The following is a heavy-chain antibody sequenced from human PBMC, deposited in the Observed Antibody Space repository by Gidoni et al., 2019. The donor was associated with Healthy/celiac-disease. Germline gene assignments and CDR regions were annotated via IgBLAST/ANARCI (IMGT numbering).Heavy chain of an antibody. CDR1: GFTFSSYA. D-gene: IGHD6-19*01. CDR2: IWYDGSNK. Sequence: QVQLVESGGGVVPPGRSLRLSCAASGFTFSSYAMHCVRQAPGKGLEWVAVIWYDGSNKYYADAVKGRFTISRDNSKNTLYLQMNSLRAEDTAVYDCARDRRIAVAGYYYYYGMDVWGQGTTVTVSS. CDR3: ARDRRIAVAGYYYYYGMDV. J-gene: IGHJ6*02. V-gene: IGHV3-33*01.